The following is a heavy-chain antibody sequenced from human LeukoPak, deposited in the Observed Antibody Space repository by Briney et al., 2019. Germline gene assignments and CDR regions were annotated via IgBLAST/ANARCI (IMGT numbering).Heavy chain of an antibody. V-gene: IGHV1-69*04. CDR3: ARSNVEMATLGINYFDY. CDR1: GGTLSSYA. Sequence: SVKVSCKASGGTLSSYAISWVRQAPGQGLEWMGRIIPILGIANYAQKFQGRVTITADKSTSTAYMELSSLRSEDTAVYYCARSNVEMATLGINYFDYWGQGTLVTVSS. CDR2: IIPILGIA. D-gene: IGHD5-24*01. J-gene: IGHJ4*02.